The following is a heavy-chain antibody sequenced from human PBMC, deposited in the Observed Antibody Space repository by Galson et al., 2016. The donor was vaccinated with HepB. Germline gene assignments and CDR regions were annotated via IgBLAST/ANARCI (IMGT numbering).Heavy chain of an antibody. CDR2: IDWDDDK. V-gene: IGHV2-70*04. CDR1: GISLTTGRMR. Sequence: PALVKPTQTLTLTCAFSGISLTTGRMRVSWIRQPPGRALEWLARIDWDDDKFYSTSLKTRLTISKDTSKNQVVLTMTNVDPVDTATYYCARIRGKEAFDIWGPGTVVTVSS. J-gene: IGHJ3*02. CDR3: ARIRGKEAFDI. D-gene: IGHD3-10*01.